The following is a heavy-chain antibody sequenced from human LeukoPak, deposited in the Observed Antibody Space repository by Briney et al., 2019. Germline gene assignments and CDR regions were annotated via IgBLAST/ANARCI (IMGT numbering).Heavy chain of an antibody. J-gene: IGHJ2*01. D-gene: IGHD3-22*01. CDR3: ARTGDSSGYSWYFDL. CDR1: GYSFTSYW. Sequence: GESLKISCKGSGYSFTSYWIGWVRQMPGKGLEWMGIIYPGDSDTRYSPSFQVQVTISADKSISTAYLQWSSLKASDTAMYYCARTGDSSGYSWYFDLWGRGTLVTVSS. V-gene: IGHV5-51*01. CDR2: IYPGDSDT.